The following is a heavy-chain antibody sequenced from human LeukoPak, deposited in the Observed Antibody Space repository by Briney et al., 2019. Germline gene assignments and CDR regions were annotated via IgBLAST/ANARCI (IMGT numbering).Heavy chain of an antibody. Sequence: GGSLRLSCAASGFTFSSYSMNWVRQAPGKGLEWVSSISSSSSYIYYADSVKGRFTISRDNAKNSLYLQMNSLRAEDTAVYYCARDPSVGYSYVRSYFDYWGQGTLVTVSS. CDR2: ISSSSSYI. J-gene: IGHJ4*02. D-gene: IGHD5-18*01. CDR1: GFTFSSYS. V-gene: IGHV3-21*01. CDR3: ARDPSVGYSYVRSYFDY.